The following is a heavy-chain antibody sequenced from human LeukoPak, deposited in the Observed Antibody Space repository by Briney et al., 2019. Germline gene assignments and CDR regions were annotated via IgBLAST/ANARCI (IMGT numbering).Heavy chain of an antibody. CDR1: GFTFSSYS. V-gene: IGHV3-48*02. CDR3: AGGRYYYGSGSYTDYFDY. Sequence: GGSLRLSCAASGFTFSSYSMNWVRQAPGKGLEWVSYISSSSSAIYYADSMKGRFTLSRDNAKNSLYLQMNSLRDEDTAVYYCAGGRYYYGSGSYTDYFDYWGQGTLVTVSS. D-gene: IGHD3-10*01. CDR2: ISSSSSAI. J-gene: IGHJ4*02.